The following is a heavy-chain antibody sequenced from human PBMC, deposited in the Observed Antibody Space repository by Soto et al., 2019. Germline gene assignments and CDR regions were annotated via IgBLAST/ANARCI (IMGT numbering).Heavy chain of an antibody. CDR3: TRGGSDPWSGPFDQ. J-gene: IGHJ4*02. CDR2: VYTSGNV. CDR1: GGSISRYS. V-gene: IGHV4-4*07. D-gene: IGHD3-3*01. Sequence: QLQLQESGPGLVKPSETLSLTCTVSGGSISRYSCNWIRQTAGKGLEWIGRVYTSGNVNYNPSLKSRVTMSVDTSKNQFSLKLTSVTAADTAVYYCTRGGSDPWSGPFDQWGQGTLVTVSS.